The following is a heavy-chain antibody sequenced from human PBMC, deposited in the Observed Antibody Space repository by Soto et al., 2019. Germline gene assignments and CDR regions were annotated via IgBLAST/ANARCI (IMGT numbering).Heavy chain of an antibody. CDR2: LSYAGDT. CDR3: ARGHWAVADKGPYYYYYMDV. CDR1: DCALSTDR. J-gene: IGHJ6*03. Sequence: GGSLRLSGVASDCALSTDRMHFVRQATGKGLEWVAALSYAGDTYYPGSVKGRFTVSRESAKNSLYLQMNSLTAADTAVYYCARGHWAVADKGPYYYYYMDVWGKGTTVTVSS. D-gene: IGHD6-19*01. V-gene: IGHV3-13*01.